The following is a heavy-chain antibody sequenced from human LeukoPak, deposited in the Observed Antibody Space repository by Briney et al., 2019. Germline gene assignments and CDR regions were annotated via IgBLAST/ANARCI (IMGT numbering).Heavy chain of an antibody. CDR1: GFTFSNAW. J-gene: IGHJ3*02. V-gene: IGHV3-23*01. CDR3: AKSWNYYDSSGDDALDI. Sequence: GGSLRLSCAASGFTFSNAWMSWVRQAPGKGLEWVSGISGSGISTYYADSVKGRFTISRDNSKNTLYLQMNSLRVEDTAVYYCAKSWNYYDSSGDDALDIWGQGTMVTVSS. D-gene: IGHD3-22*01. CDR2: ISGSGIST.